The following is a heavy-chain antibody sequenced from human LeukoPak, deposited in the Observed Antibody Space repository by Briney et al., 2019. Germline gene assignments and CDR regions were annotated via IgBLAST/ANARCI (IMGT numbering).Heavy chain of an antibody. CDR3: AREGGDFWSGYYFDY. CDR1: GDSISTYY. CDR2: IYYSGST. Sequence: SETLSLTCTVSGDSISTYYWTWIRQPPGKGLEWIGYIYYSGSTNYNPSLKSRVTISVDTSKNQFSPKMSSVTAADTAVYYCAREGGDFWSGYYFDYWGQGTLVTVSS. J-gene: IGHJ4*02. V-gene: IGHV4-59*01. D-gene: IGHD3-3*01.